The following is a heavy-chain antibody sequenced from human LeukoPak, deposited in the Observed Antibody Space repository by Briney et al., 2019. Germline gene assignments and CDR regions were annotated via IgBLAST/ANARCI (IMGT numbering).Heavy chain of an antibody. Sequence: SSETLSLTCTVSGGSISSSSYYWGWIRQPPGKGLEWIGSIYYSGSTYYNPSLKSRVTISADTSKNQFSLKLSSVTAADTAVYYCARLVARGPYNWFDPWGQGTLVTVSS. CDR1: GGSISSSSYY. CDR3: ARLVARGPYNWFDP. V-gene: IGHV4-39*01. D-gene: IGHD3-10*01. J-gene: IGHJ5*02. CDR2: IYYSGST.